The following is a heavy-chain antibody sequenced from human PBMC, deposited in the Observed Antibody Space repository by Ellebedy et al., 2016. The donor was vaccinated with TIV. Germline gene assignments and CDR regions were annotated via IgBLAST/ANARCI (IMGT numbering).Heavy chain of an antibody. Sequence: ASVKVSCXASGYTFTSYDINWVRQATGQGLEWMGWMNPNSGNTGYAQKFQGRVTMTRNTSISTAYMELSSLRSEDTAVYYCASGIAVAGNGLDYWGQGTLVTVSS. V-gene: IGHV1-8*01. CDR3: ASGIAVAGNGLDY. CDR2: MNPNSGNT. D-gene: IGHD6-19*01. J-gene: IGHJ4*02. CDR1: GYTFTSYD.